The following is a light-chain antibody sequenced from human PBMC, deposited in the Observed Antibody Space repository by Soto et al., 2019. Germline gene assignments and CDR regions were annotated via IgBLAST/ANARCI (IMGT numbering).Light chain of an antibody. CDR3: QQYNYWPYT. CDR2: GAS. J-gene: IGKJ2*01. V-gene: IGKV3-15*01. Sequence: EIVLTQSPGTLSVSPGERAALSCRASQSVSSNFAWYQHKPGQAPRLLIYGASTRATGIPARFSGSGSGTEFTLTISSLQSEDFAVYYCQQYNYWPYTFGQGTKLEIK. CDR1: QSVSSN.